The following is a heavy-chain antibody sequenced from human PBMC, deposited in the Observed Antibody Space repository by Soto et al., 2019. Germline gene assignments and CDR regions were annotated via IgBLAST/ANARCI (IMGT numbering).Heavy chain of an antibody. V-gene: IGHV4-59*08. Sequence: QVQLHESGPGLVKPSETLSLTCTVSGDSIRSYYWSWIRQTPGKGLEWIGYISYSGNTNYNPSLKPRVTMSVDTTNNQFFLILNSVTAADTAVYYCARHLSSGWYDSPLDYWGQGTLVTVSS. D-gene: IGHD6-19*01. CDR3: ARHLSSGWYDSPLDY. J-gene: IGHJ4*02. CDR2: ISYSGNT. CDR1: GDSIRSYY.